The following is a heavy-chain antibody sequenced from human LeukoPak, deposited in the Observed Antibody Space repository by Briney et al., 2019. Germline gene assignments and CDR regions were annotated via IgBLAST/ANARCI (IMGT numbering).Heavy chain of an antibody. D-gene: IGHD5-18*01. J-gene: IGHJ6*04. Sequence: ASVKVSCKASGYTFTGYYMHWVRQAPGQGLEWMGRINPKSGGASYAQKFQGRVTMTRDTSITTAYMGLSSLTSDDTAVYYCARGPWIQLGMDVWGKGTTVTVSS. CDR3: ARGPWIQLGMDV. CDR1: GYTFTGYY. V-gene: IGHV1-2*06. CDR2: INPKSGGA.